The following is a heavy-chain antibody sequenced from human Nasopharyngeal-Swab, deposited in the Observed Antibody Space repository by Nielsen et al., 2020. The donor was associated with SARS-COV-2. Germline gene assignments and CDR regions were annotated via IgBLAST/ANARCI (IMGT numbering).Heavy chain of an antibody. J-gene: IGHJ3*02. Sequence: ASVKVSCKASGYTFTSYGISWVRQAPGQGLEWRGWISAYNGNTNYAQKLQGRVTMTTDTSTSTAYMELRSLRSDDTAVYYCASNPLYCSSTSCYHDAFDIWGQGTMVTVSS. V-gene: IGHV1-18*01. CDR3: ASNPLYCSSTSCYHDAFDI. CDR2: ISAYNGNT. CDR1: GYTFTSYG. D-gene: IGHD2-2*01.